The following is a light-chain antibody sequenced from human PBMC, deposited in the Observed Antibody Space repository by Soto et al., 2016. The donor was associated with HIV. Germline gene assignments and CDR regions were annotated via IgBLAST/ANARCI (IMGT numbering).Light chain of an antibody. CDR3: NSRDSSGNHVV. CDR2: DDS. Sequence: SYELTQPPSVSVAPGKTARITCGGNNIGSKSVHWYQQKPGQAPVLVVYDDSDRPSGIPERFSGSNSGDTGSLTITGAQAEDEADYYCNSRDSSGNHVVFGGGTKLIV. CDR1: NIGSKS. J-gene: IGLJ3*02. V-gene: IGLV3-21*01.